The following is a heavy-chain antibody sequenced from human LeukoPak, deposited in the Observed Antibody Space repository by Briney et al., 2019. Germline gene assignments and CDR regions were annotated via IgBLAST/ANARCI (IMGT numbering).Heavy chain of an antibody. CDR3: AKGNSDYGSGSFLNWFDP. D-gene: IGHD3-10*01. V-gene: IGHV3-30*18. CDR2: ISYDGGNK. Sequence: GMSLRLSCAASGFTFSSYGMHWVRQAPGKGLEWVAVISYDGGNKYYADSVKGRFTISRDNSKNTLYLQMSSLRAEDTAVYNCAKGNSDYGSGSFLNWFDPWGQATLVTVSS. J-gene: IGHJ5*02. CDR1: GFTFSSYG.